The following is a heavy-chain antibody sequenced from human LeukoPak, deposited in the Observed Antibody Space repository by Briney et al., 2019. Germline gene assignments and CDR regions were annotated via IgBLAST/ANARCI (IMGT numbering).Heavy chain of an antibody. CDR2: IQDDGSNK. CDR3: ARPRERGVYYDTSGYDS. J-gene: IGHJ4*02. Sequence: PGGSLRLSCAASVFTFSTYAMHWVRQAPGKGLEWVAFIQDDGSNKYYADSVKGRFTISRDNSKNTLYLQMNSLRAEDTAVYYCARPRERGVYYDTSGYDSWGQGTLVTVSS. CDR1: VFTFSTYA. V-gene: IGHV3-30*19. D-gene: IGHD3-22*01.